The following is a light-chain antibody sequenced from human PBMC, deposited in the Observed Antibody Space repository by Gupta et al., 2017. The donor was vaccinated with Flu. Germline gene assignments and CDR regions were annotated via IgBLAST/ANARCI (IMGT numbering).Light chain of an antibody. CDR3: QYFDKSPT. V-gene: IGKV3-20*01. CDR2: GAY. CDR1: QSVRSSY. J-gene: IGKJ4*01. Sequence: ERATLSCRTSQSVRSSYLAWYQLRPGQAPRLLIFGAYSRATGIPDRFSGSGSGTDFTLTISRLEPEDYGIFYCQYFDKSPTFGGGTKVEI.